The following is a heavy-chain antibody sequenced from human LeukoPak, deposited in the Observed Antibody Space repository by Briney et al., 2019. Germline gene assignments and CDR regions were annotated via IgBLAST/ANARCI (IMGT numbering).Heavy chain of an antibody. D-gene: IGHD3-9*01. CDR3: ARADGDILTGYYSY. J-gene: IGHJ4*02. V-gene: IGHV1-2*04. Sequence: AXVKVSCKAAGYTFTGYYMHWVRQAPGQGVEWMGWINPNSGGTNYAQKFQGWVTMTRDTSISTAYMELSRLRSDDTAVYYCARADGDILTGYYSYWGQGTLVTVSS. CDR1: GYTFTGYY. CDR2: INPNSGGT.